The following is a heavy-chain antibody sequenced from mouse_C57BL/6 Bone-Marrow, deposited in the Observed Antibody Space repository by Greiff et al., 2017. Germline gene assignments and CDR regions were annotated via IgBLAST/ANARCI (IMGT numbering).Heavy chain of an antibody. CDR3: ARSGIYDGYPYYFDY. D-gene: IGHD2-3*01. J-gene: IGHJ2*01. CDR1: GYTFTSYW. CDR2: IDPSDSYT. Sequence: VQLQQPGAELVRPGTSVKLSCKASGYTFTSYWMHWVKQRPGQGLEWIGVIDPSDSYTTYNQKFKGKATLTVDTSSSTAYMQLSSLTSEDSAVYYCARSGIYDGYPYYFDYWGQGTTLTVSS. V-gene: IGHV1-59*01.